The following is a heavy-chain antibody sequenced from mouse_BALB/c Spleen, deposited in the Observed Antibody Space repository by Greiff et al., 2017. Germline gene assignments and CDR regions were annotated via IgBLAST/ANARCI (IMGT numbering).Heavy chain of an antibody. Sequence: VQLQQSGAELAKPGASVKMSCTASGYTFTSYWMHWVKQRPGQGLEWIGYINPSTGNTEYNQKFKDKATLTTDKSSSTAYMHLSSLTSEDSAVYDCARSGIYYHDYFDYWGQGTTLTVSS. CDR1: GYTFTSYW. V-gene: IGHV1-7*01. CDR3: ARSGIYYHDYFDY. J-gene: IGHJ2*01. D-gene: IGHD1-1*02. CDR2: INPSTGNT.